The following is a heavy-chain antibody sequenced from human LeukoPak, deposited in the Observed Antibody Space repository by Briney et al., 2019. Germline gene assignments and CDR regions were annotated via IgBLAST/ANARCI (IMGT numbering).Heavy chain of an antibody. CDR1: GFTFDDYA. V-gene: IGHV3-9*01. J-gene: IGHJ6*02. CDR3: AKDSLGRWQPQDYYYGMDV. Sequence: GGSLRLSCAASGFTFDDYAMHWVRQAPGKGLEWVSGISWNSGSIAYADSVKGRFTISRDNAKNSLYLQMNSLRAEDTALYYCAKDSLGRWQPQDYYYGMDVWGQGTTVTVSS. CDR2: ISWNSGSI. D-gene: IGHD5-24*01.